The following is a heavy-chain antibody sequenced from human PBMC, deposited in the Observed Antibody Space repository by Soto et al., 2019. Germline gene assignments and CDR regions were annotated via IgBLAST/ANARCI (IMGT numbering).Heavy chain of an antibody. CDR1: GYTFTSYG. V-gene: IGHV1-18*01. CDR2: SGPYNGNT. J-gene: IGHJ4*01. D-gene: IGHD2-2*01. CDR3: VRGRWCIATSCYAGCRDY. Sequence: VASVKVSCKASGYTFTSYGISWVRQAPGQGLEWMGWSGPYNGNTNYAQKFQGRVTVTTDTSTSTAYMELRSLRSDDTAVYYCVRGRWCIATSCYAGCRDYWG.